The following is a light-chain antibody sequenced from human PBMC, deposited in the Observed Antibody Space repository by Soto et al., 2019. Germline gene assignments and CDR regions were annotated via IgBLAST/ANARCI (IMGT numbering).Light chain of an antibody. CDR2: AAS. V-gene: IGKV1-39*01. CDR1: QSISSY. CDR3: QQSYSTPRT. J-gene: IGKJ1*01. Sequence: DIQMTQSPSSLSASVGDRVTITCRASQSISSYLNWYQQNPGKAPKLLIYAASSLQSGVPSRFSGSGSGTDFTLTISSLQPEDFATYYCQQSYSTPRTVSQGTKVDSK.